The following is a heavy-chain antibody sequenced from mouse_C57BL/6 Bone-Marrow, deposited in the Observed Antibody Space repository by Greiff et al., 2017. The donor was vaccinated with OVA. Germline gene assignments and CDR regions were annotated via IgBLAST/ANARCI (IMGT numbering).Heavy chain of an antibody. V-gene: IGHV1-4*01. CDR1: GYTFTSYT. J-gene: IGHJ4*01. Sequence: VQLQQSGAELARPGASVKMSCKASGYTFTSYTMHWVKQRPGQGLEWIGYINPSSGYTKYNQKFKDKATLTADKSSSTAYMQLSSLTSEDSAVYYCARERNWDDAMDYWCQGTAVTVSS. CDR2: INPSSGYT. CDR3: ARERNWDDAMDY. D-gene: IGHD4-1*01.